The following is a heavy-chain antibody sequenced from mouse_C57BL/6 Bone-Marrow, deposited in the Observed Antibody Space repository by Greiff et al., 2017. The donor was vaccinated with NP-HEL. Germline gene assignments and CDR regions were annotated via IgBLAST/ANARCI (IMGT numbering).Heavy chain of an antibody. J-gene: IGHJ2*01. Sequence: EVQRVESGPGLVKPSQSLSLTCSVTGYSITSGYYWNWIRQFPGNKLEWMGYISYDGSNNYNPSLKNRISITRDTSKNQFFLKLNSVTTEDTATYDCARDPYYALYYFDYWGQGTTLTVSA. D-gene: IGHD2-10*01. V-gene: IGHV3-6*01. CDR1: GYSITSGYY. CDR2: ISYDGSN. CDR3: ARDPYYALYYFDY.